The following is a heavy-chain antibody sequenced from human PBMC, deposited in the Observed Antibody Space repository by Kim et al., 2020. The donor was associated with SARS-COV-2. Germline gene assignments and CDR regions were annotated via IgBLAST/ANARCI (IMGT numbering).Heavy chain of an antibody. CDR3: ARAPDGGSYSMFDY. V-gene: IGHV4-59*13. CDR2: IYYSGST. CDR1: GGSISSYY. Sequence: SETLSLTCTVSGGSISSYYWSWIRQPPGKGLEWIGYIYYSGSTNYNPSLKSRVTISVDTSKNQFSLKLSSVTAADTAVYYCARAPDGGSYSMFDYWGQGTLVTVSS. J-gene: IGHJ4*02. D-gene: IGHD1-26*01.